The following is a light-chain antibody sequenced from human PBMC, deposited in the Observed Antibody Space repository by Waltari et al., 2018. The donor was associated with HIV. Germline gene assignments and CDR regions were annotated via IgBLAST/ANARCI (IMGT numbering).Light chain of an antibody. CDR1: SSDFGAYNY. Sequence: QSALTQPASVSGSPGQSITISCTGTSSDFGAYNYVSWYQQHPGKAPKLMIYEVTNRPPVVSDRFSGSKSGNTASLTISGLQAEDEADYSGSSYTSSSTLGVFGGGTKLTVL. CDR3: SSYTSSSTLGV. J-gene: IGLJ2*01. CDR2: EVT. V-gene: IGLV2-14*01.